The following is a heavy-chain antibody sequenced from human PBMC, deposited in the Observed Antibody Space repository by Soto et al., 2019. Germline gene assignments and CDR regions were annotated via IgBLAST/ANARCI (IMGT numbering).Heavy chain of an antibody. CDR1: GFTFSSYG. V-gene: IGHV3-30*18. CDR3: AKASSRYCSSTSCYGMDV. Sequence: VGSLRLSCAASGFTFSSYGMHWVRQAPGKGLEWVAVISYDGSNKYYADSVKGRFTISRDNSKNTLYLQMNSLRAEDTAVYYCAKASSRYCSSTSCYGMDVWGQGTTVTVSS. J-gene: IGHJ6*02. CDR2: ISYDGSNK. D-gene: IGHD2-2*01.